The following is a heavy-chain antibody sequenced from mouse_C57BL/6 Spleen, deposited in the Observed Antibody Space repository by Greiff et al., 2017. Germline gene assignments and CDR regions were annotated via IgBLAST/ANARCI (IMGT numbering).Heavy chain of an antibody. J-gene: IGHJ2*01. V-gene: IGHV1-18*01. D-gene: IGHD1-1*01. CDR1: GYTFTDYN. Sequence: EVQLQQSGPELVKPGASVKIPCKASGYTFTDYNMDWVKQSHGKSLEWIGDINPNNGGTIYNQKFKGKATLTVDKSSSTAYMELRSLTSEDTAVYYCARSRGTTVVEGYYFDYWGQGTTLTVSS. CDR2: INPNNGGT. CDR3: ARSRGTTVVEGYYFDY.